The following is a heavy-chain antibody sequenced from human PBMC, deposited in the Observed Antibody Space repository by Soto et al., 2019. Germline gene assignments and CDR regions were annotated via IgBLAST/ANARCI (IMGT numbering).Heavy chain of an antibody. CDR3: ARTFYDDFWRAIGMDV. CDR1: GFTFSIYG. J-gene: IGHJ6*02. Sequence: PGGSLRLSCAASGFTFSIYGMQWVRHAPGKGLEWVAVISYDGSNKYYADSVKGRFTISRDNSKNTLYLQMNSLRAEDTAVYYCARTFYDDFWRAIGMDVWGQGTTVTVSS. V-gene: IGHV3-30*03. D-gene: IGHD3-3*01. CDR2: ISYDGSNK.